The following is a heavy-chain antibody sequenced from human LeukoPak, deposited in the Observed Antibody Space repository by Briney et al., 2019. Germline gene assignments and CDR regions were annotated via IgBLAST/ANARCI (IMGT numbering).Heavy chain of an antibody. Sequence: AASVKVSCKASGYTFTSYSMNWVRQAPGQGLEYMGWINANTGNPTYAQGFTGRLVFSLDTSVSTAYLQISSLKAEDTAVYYCARDFPARDWFFDLWGRGTLVTVSS. CDR2: INANTGNP. CDR3: ARDFPARDWFFDL. CDR1: GYTFTSYS. J-gene: IGHJ2*01. V-gene: IGHV7-4-1*02.